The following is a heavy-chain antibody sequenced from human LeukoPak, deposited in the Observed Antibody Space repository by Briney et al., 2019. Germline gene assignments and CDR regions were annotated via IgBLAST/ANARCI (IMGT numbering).Heavy chain of an antibody. Sequence: SETLSLTCSVSGGSISSRNYYWGWIRQPPGKGLEWIGTIFYSGYTYYNPSLKSRVTISVDTSKNQFSLKLSSVTAPDTALYYCARHKGALFGPKDIWGQGTTVTVSS. D-gene: IGHD3-3*01. J-gene: IGHJ6*02. CDR1: GGSISSRNYY. V-gene: IGHV4-39*01. CDR3: ARHKGALFGPKDI. CDR2: IFYSGYT.